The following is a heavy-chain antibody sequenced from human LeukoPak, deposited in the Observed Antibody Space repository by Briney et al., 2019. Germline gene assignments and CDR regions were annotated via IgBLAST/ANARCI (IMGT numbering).Heavy chain of an antibody. Sequence: ASVKVSCKASGGTFSSYAISWVRQAPGQGLEWMGGIIPIFGTANYAQKFQGRVTITADKSTSTAYMELNSLRSEDTAVYYCARVTMVRGTVDYWGQGTLVTVSS. CDR1: GGTFSSYA. V-gene: IGHV1-69*06. CDR3: ARVTMVRGTVDY. J-gene: IGHJ4*02. D-gene: IGHD3-10*01. CDR2: IIPIFGTA.